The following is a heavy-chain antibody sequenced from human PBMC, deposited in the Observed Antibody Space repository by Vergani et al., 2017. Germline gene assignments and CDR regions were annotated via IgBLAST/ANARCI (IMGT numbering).Heavy chain of an antibody. CDR1: GFTFSSNW. CDR3: ARVACSGGSCYSGAFAP. J-gene: IGHJ5*02. D-gene: IGHD2-15*01. V-gene: IGHV3-74*01. CDR2: INSDGSTT. Sequence: EVQLVESGGGLVQPGGSLRLSCAASGFTFSSNWMHWVRQAPGKGLVWVSRINSDGSTTSYADSVKGRFTISRDNAKNTMYLQMNSLRAEDTAVYYCARVACSGGSCYSGAFAPWGQGTLVTVSS.